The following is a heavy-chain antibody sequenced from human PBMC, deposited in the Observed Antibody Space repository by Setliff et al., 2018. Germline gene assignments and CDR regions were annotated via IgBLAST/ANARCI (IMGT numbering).Heavy chain of an antibody. V-gene: IGHV3-7*01. CDR1: GFTVSSDY. CDR3: ARDATYYDFWSDYSPDAFDI. CDR2: IKQDGSEK. Sequence: GESLKISCAASGFTVSSDYMSWFRQAPGKGLEWVANIKQDGSEKYYVDSVKGRFAISRDNAKNSLYLQMNSLRAEDTAMYYCARDATYYDFWSDYSPDAFDIWGQGTMVTVSS. J-gene: IGHJ3*02. D-gene: IGHD3-3*01.